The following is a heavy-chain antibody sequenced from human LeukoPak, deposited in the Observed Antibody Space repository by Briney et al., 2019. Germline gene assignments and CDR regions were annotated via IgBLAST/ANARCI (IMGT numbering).Heavy chain of an antibody. CDR3: ASKPPPLTTTGAYYFDY. D-gene: IGHD4-17*01. CDR1: GGSISSSSYY. CDR2: IYYSGST. J-gene: IGHJ4*02. Sequence: PSETLSLTCTVSGGSISSSSYYWGWIRQPPGKGLEWIGSIYYSGSTYYNPSLKSRVTISVDTSKNQFSLKLSSVTAADTAVYYCASKPPPLTTTGAYYFDYWGQGTLVTVSS. V-gene: IGHV4-39*07.